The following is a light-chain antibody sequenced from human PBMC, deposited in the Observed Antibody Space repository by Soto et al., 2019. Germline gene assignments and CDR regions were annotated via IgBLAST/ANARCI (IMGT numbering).Light chain of an antibody. V-gene: IGKV1-39*01. Sequence: DIQMTQSPPSLSASVGDRVTITCRASQSISSYLNWYQQKPGKAPKLLIYAASSLQSGVPSRFSGSGSGTDFTLTISSLQPEDFATYYCQQSYSTPTFGGGTKVEIK. CDR3: QQSYSTPT. CDR1: QSISSY. J-gene: IGKJ4*01. CDR2: AAS.